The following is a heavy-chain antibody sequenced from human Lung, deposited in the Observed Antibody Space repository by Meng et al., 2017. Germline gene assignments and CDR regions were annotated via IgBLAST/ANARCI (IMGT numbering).Heavy chain of an antibody. J-gene: IGHJ4*02. V-gene: IGHV1-18*01. CDR1: DYTFTGYG. CDR2: LGAHDGDT. D-gene: IGHD3-10*01. CDR3: ARGTPGRSYSDY. Sequence: QVQAVQAGPEVKKPGASVKVLCKASDYTFTGYGVSWVRQAPGQGLEWMAWLGAHDGDTSHAPKFQGRVTVSADRPTATAYMELRSLRSDDTAVYYCARGTPGRSYSDYWGQGTLVTVSS.